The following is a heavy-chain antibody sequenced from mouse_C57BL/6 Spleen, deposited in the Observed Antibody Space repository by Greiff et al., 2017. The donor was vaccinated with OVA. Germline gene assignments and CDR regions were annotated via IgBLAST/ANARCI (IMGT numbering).Heavy chain of an antibody. CDR2: INPSSGYT. D-gene: IGHD1-1*01. Sequence: QVHVKQSGAELARPGASVKMSCKASGYTFTSYTMHWVKQRPGQGLEWIGYINPSSGYTKYNQKFKDKATLTADKSSSTAYMQLSSLTSEDSAVYYCARSGSTVVADYWGQGTTRTVSS. J-gene: IGHJ2*01. CDR1: GYTFTSYT. CDR3: ARSGSTVVADY. V-gene: IGHV1-4*01.